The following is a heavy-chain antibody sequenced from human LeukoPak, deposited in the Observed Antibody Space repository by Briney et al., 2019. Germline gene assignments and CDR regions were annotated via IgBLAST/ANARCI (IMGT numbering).Heavy chain of an antibody. J-gene: IGHJ4*02. Sequence: AGSRTLSCAASGFTFSSYRMNWVRQAPGKGLEWVSSIRFSSISYIYYADSVKGRFTISRDTAKNSLFLQMNSLRAEDTAVYYCARDANGALGYSFYYFDYWGQGTLVTVSS. V-gene: IGHV3-21*01. D-gene: IGHD5-18*01. CDR3: ARDANGALGYSFYYFDY. CDR1: GFTFSSYR. CDR2: IRFSSISYI.